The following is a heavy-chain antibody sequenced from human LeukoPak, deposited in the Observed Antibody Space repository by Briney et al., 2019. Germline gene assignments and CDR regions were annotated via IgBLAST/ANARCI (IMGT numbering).Heavy chain of an antibody. CDR3: ATDAYYYDSSGYSTSVHYFDY. D-gene: IGHD3-22*01. CDR1: GYTFTGYY. CDR2: INPNSGGT. V-gene: IGHV1-2*06. J-gene: IGHJ4*02. Sequence: GASVKVSCKASGYTFTGYYMHWVRQAPGQGLEWMGRINPNSGGTNYAQKFQGRVTMTRDTSISTAYMELSRLRSDDTAVYNCATDAYYYDSSGYSTSVHYFDYWGQGTLVTVSS.